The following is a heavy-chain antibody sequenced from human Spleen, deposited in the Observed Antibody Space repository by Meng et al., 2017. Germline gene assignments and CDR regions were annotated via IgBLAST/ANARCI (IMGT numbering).Heavy chain of an antibody. J-gene: IGHJ5*01. V-gene: IGHV4-31*03. Sequence: SQTLSLTCTVASGSLSSGPYYWTWIRQHPGKGLEWIGYIYYTGSTYYNESLKSRLPMSVDMSENQFSLKLSYVTAADTSVYYCARSPEFWFDSWGQGTLVTVSS. CDR2: IYYTGST. D-gene: IGHD3-10*01. CDR3: ARSPEFWFDS. CDR1: SGSLSSGPYY.